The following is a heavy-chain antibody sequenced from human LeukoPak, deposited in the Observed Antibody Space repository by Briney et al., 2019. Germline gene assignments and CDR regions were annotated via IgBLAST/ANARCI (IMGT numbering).Heavy chain of an antibody. CDR3: ARDLRGPKY. CDR2: INQDGSEK. D-gene: IGHD3-10*01. V-gene: IGHV3-7*05. Sequence: GGSLRLSCAASGFTFSNYWMSWVRQAPGKGLEWVAHINQDGSEKYYVDSVKGRFTISRDNAKNSLYLQMNSLRAEDTAVYYCARDLRGPKYWGQGTLVTVSS. CDR1: GFTFSNYW. J-gene: IGHJ4*02.